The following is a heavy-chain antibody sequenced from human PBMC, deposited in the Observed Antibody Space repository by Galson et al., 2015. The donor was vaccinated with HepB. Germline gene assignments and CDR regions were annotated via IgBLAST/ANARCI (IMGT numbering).Heavy chain of an antibody. D-gene: IGHD3-22*01. CDR1: GYTFTSYA. CDR2: INAGNGNT. Sequence: SVKVSCKASGYTFTSYAMHWVRQAPGQRLEWMGWINAGNGNTKYSQKFQGRVTITRDTSASTAYMELSSLRSEDTAVYYCATGYYYDSSGSGRSGLFDYWGQGTLVTVSS. J-gene: IGHJ4*02. CDR3: ATGYYYDSSGSGRSGLFDY. V-gene: IGHV1-3*01.